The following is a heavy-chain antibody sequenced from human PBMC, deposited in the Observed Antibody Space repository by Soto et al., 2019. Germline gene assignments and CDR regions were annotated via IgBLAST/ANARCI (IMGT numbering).Heavy chain of an antibody. V-gene: IGHV4-34*01. J-gene: IGHJ4*02. CDR2: INHSGST. D-gene: IGHD2-8*02. Sequence: SDTLSLTCAVYGGSFSGYSWTWIRQPPGTGLEWIGEINHSGSTNYNPSLKSRVTISVDTSKNQFSLKLTSVTAADTAVYYCARDKITGLFDYWGQGTLVTVSS. CDR1: GGSFSGYS. CDR3: ARDKITGLFDY.